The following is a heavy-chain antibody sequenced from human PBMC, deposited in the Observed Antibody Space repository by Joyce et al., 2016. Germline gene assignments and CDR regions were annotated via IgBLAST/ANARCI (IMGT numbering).Heavy chain of an antibody. Sequence: EVQLVQSGAEVKKPGESLKISCKASGYSFTNYWIGWGRQMPGKGLGWRWIIFPGDSDTRYIPSFQGQVTISADKSISTAYLQWSSLKASDTAMYYCARNYYGSGSYYRAFDYWGQGTLVTVSS. V-gene: IGHV5-51*01. CDR3: ARNYYGSGSYYRAFDY. CDR2: IFPGDSDT. J-gene: IGHJ4*02. CDR1: GYSFTNYW. D-gene: IGHD3-10*01.